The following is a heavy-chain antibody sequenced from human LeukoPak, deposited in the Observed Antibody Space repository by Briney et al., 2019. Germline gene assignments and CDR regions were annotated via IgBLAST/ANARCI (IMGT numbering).Heavy chain of an antibody. D-gene: IGHD5-12*01. CDR1: GGSISSYY. CDR2: IYYSGCT. V-gene: IGHV4-59*08. Sequence: AETLTLICTVSGGSISSYYWSWIRQPPGKGLEWIGYIYYSGCTNYNPSLKSRVTISVDTSKNQFSLKLSSVTAADTAVYYCARSSGYDSPYYFDYWGQ. J-gene: IGHJ4*02. CDR3: ARSSGYDSPYYFDY.